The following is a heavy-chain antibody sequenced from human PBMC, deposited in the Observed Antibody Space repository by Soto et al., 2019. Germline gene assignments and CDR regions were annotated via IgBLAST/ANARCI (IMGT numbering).Heavy chain of an antibody. CDR1: GFTFSSYW. D-gene: IGHD3-3*01. CDR3: ARVRSPNNYDFWSGVAFDI. CDR2: IKQDGGEK. V-gene: IGHV3-7*04. J-gene: IGHJ3*02. Sequence: PGGSLRLSCAASGFTFSSYWMSWVRQAPGKGLEWVANIKQDGGEKYYVDSVKGRFTISRDNAKNSLYLQMNSLRAEDTAVYYCARVRSPNNYDFWSGVAFDIWGQGTMVTVSS.